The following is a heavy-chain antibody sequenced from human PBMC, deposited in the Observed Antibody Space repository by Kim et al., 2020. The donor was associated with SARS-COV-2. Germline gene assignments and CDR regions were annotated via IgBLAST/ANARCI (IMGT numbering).Heavy chain of an antibody. Sequence: YVAFVKGRFTISRDDSKSIAYLQMNSLKTEDTAVYYCTREGPLGVPDNDYWSQGTLVTVSS. CDR3: TREGPLGVPDNDY. J-gene: IGHJ4*02. V-gene: IGHV3-49*02.